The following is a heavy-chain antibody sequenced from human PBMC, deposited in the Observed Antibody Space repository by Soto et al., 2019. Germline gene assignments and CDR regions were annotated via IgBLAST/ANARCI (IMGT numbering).Heavy chain of an antibody. Sequence: GASVKVSCKASGGTFSSYAISWVRQAPGQGLEWMGGIIPIFGTANYAQKFQGRVTITADKSTSTAYMELSSLRSEDTAVYHCARDYYGSTYYGMDVWGQGTTVTVSS. J-gene: IGHJ6*02. CDR2: IIPIFGTA. CDR1: GGTFSSYA. CDR3: ARDYYGSTYYGMDV. V-gene: IGHV1-69*06. D-gene: IGHD3-10*01.